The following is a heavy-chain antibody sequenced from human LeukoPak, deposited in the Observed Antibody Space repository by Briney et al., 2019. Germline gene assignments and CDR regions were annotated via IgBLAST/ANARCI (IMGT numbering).Heavy chain of an antibody. J-gene: IGHJ4*02. CDR3: AGYCSSTSCYTSRYFDY. V-gene: IGHV4-34*01. Sequence: KPSETLSLTCAVYGGSFSGYYWGWIRQPPGKGLEWIGEINHSGSTNYNPSLKSRVTISVDTSKNQFSLKLSSVTAADTAVYYCAGYCSSTSCYTSRYFDYWGQGTLVTVSS. D-gene: IGHD2-2*02. CDR1: GGSFSGYY. CDR2: INHSGST.